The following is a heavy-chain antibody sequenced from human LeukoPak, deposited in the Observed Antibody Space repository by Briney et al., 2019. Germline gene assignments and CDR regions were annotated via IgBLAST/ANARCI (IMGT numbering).Heavy chain of an antibody. V-gene: IGHV3-30*03. CDR3: ARDNDYSNSFDY. D-gene: IGHD4-11*01. J-gene: IGHJ4*02. CDR2: ISYDGSNK. Sequence: GGSLRLSCAASGFTFSDYNMRWIRQAPGKGLGWVAVISYDGSNKYYADSVKGRFTISRDNSKNTLYLQMNSLRAEDTAVYYCARDNDYSNSFDYWGQGTLVTVSS. CDR1: GFTFSDYN.